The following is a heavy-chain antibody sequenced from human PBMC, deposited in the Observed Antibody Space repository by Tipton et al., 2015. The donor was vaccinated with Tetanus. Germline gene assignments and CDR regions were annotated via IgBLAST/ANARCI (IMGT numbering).Heavy chain of an antibody. CDR3: ARSLGSGRYFDY. CDR2: IYTSGST. V-gene: IGHV4-4*07. D-gene: IGHD6-19*01. Sequence: TLSLTCTVSGGSISSYYWSWIRQPAGKGLEWIGRIYTSGSTNYNPSLKSRVTMSVDTSKNQFSLQLNSVTPEDTAVYYCARSLGSGRYFDYWGQGTLVTVSS. CDR1: GGSISSYY. J-gene: IGHJ4*02.